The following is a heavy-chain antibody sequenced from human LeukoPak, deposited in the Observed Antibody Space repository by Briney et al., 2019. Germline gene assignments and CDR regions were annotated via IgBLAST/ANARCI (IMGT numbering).Heavy chain of an antibody. CDR3: SRGSGWLSVY. J-gene: IGHJ4*02. CDR2: ISGGTT. Sequence: PGRSLRLSCTASGFTFGDYLMSWFRQAPGKGLEWIGFISGGTTEYAASVKGRFTISKDDSTSIAYLQMNSLTTEDTAVYYCSRGSGWLSVYWGQGTLVTVSS. CDR1: GFTFGDYL. D-gene: IGHD6-19*01. V-gene: IGHV3-49*03.